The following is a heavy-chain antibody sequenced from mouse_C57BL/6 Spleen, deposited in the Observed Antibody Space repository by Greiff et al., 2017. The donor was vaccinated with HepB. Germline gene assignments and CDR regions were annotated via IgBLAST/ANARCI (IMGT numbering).Heavy chain of an antibody. CDR1: GYTFTDYY. J-gene: IGHJ3*01. Sequence: VQLQQSGAELVRPGASVKLSCKASGYTFTDYYINWVKQRPGQGLEWIARIYPGSGNTYYNEKFKGKATLTAEKSSSTAYMQLSSLTSEDSAVYFCARREGYDDGFAYWGQGTLVTVSA. CDR2: IYPGSGNT. V-gene: IGHV1-76*01. D-gene: IGHD2-2*01. CDR3: ARREGYDDGFAY.